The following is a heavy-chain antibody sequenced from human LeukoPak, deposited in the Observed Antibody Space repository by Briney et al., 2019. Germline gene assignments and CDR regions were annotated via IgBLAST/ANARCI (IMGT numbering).Heavy chain of an antibody. CDR2: ISFDGSNQ. CDR1: GFTFSSYG. Sequence: PGRSLRLSCAASGFTFSSYGMHWVRQAPGKGLEWVALISFDGSNQYYADSVKGRFTISRDNSKNTLYLQINSLRAEDTAVYYCAKPPEVGATVGYFDYWGQGTLVTVSS. J-gene: IGHJ4*02. CDR3: AKPPEVGATVGYFDY. V-gene: IGHV3-30*18. D-gene: IGHD1-26*01.